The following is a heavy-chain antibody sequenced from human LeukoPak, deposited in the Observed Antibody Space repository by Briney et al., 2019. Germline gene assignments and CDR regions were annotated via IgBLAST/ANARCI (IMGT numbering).Heavy chain of an antibody. D-gene: IGHD1-26*01. Sequence: PGGSLRLSCAASGFTFSSYSMNWVRQAPGKGLEWVSSISSSSSYIYYAESVKGRFTISRDNAKNSLCLQMNSLRAEDTAVYYCARRLGGTDEWGQGTLVTVSS. CDR2: ISSSSSYI. V-gene: IGHV3-21*01. CDR1: GFTFSSYS. CDR3: ARRLGGTDE. J-gene: IGHJ4*02.